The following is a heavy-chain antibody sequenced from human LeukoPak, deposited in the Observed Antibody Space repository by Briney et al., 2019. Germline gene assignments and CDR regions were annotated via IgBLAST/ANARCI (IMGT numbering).Heavy chain of an antibody. CDR2: IYHSGST. CDR3: ARGAYGNYYGSGSYYYYGVDV. CDR1: GGSISSSSYY. D-gene: IGHD3-10*01. V-gene: IGHV4-39*07. J-gene: IGHJ6*02. Sequence: SETLSLTCTASGGSISSSSYYWGWIRQPPGKGLEWIGYIYHSGSTYYKPSLKSRVTISVDRSKNQFSLKLSSVTAADTAVYYCARGAYGNYYGSGSYYYYGVDVWGQGTTVTVSS.